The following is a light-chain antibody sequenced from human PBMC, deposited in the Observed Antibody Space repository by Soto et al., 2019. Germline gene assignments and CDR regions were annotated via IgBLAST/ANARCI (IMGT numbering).Light chain of an antibody. Sequence: DIQMTQSPSTLSASVGDRVTITCRASQSISSWLAWYQQKPGKAPKLLIYKASSLESGVPSRFSGSGSWTEFNLTISSLQPDDFATYYCQQYNSYPTFGGGTKVEIK. J-gene: IGKJ4*01. CDR3: QQYNSYPT. CDR1: QSISSW. CDR2: KAS. V-gene: IGKV1-5*03.